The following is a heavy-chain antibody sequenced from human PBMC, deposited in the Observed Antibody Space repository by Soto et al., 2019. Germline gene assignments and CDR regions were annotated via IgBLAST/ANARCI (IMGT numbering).Heavy chain of an antibody. Sequence: SATLSLTCPVSGGSISSYNWSWSRQPPGKGLEWIGYIYYSGSTNYNPSLKSRVTISVDTSKNQFSLKLSSVTAADTAVYYCATTLQFAAFDIWCQGTLVSVSS. V-gene: IGHV4-59*01. J-gene: IGHJ3*02. CDR3: ATTLQFAAFDI. CDR2: IYYSGST. CDR1: GGSISSYN. D-gene: IGHD4-4*01.